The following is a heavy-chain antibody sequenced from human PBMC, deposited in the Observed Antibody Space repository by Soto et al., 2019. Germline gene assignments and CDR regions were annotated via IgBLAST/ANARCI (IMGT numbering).Heavy chain of an antibody. D-gene: IGHD3-16*01. J-gene: IGHJ4*02. V-gene: IGHV1-18*01. Sequence: VQLVQSGGEVKQPGASVKVSCRASGYSFSNYGITWVRQAPGQGLEWMGWISGYNSNTNYAQKFEGRVRMTKDTTRGTAYLEVRSLRFDDTAVYYCGRERQWGTVPYWGQGTPVTVSS. CDR3: GRERQWGTVPY. CDR2: ISGYNSNT. CDR1: GYSFSNYG.